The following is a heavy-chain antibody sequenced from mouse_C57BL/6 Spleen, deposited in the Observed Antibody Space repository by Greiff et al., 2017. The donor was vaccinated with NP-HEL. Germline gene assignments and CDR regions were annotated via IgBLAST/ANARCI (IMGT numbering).Heavy chain of an antibody. V-gene: IGHV5-17*01. CDR3: ARQGPDWYFDV. Sequence: EVKLMESGGGLVKPGGSLKLSCAASGFTFSDYGMHWVRQAPEKGLEWVAYISSGSSTIYYADTVKGRFTISRDNAKNTLFLQMTSLRSEDTAMYYCARQGPDWYFDVWGTGTTVTVSS. J-gene: IGHJ1*03. CDR2: ISSGSSTI. D-gene: IGHD3-3*01. CDR1: GFTFSDYG.